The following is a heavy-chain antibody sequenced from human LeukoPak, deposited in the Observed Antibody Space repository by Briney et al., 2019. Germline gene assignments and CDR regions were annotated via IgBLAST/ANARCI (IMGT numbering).Heavy chain of an antibody. J-gene: IGHJ4*02. D-gene: IGHD7-27*01. CDR2: ISSSSSTI. V-gene: IGHV3-48*01. Sequence: PGGSLRLSCEASSFTFSNYAMNWVRQAPGKGLEGLSYISSSSSTIYYADSVKGRLTTPRDNAKNSLYLQMSSLRAEDTAVYYCARDNWGSGTSYFDYWGQGTLVTVS. CDR1: SFTFSNYA. CDR3: ARDNWGSGTSYFDY.